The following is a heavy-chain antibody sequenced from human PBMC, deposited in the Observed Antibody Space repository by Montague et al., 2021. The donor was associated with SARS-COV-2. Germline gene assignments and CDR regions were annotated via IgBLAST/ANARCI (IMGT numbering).Heavy chain of an antibody. CDR3: ARGWGGTYSDDGFDI. CDR1: GGSIRSGDYS. D-gene: IGHD2-21*01. CDR2: FYHSGSI. J-gene: IGHJ3*02. V-gene: IGHV4-30-2*01. Sequence: TLSLTCTVSGGSIRSGDYSWSWIRQPPGKGLEWIGYFYHSGSIYYNPSLKSRVTIAVDTSKNHFSLNLTSVTAADTAVYYCARGWGGTYSDDGFDIWGQGTMVTVSS.